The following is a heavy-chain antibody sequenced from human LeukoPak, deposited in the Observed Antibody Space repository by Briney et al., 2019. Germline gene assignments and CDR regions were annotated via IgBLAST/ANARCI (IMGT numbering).Heavy chain of an antibody. J-gene: IGHJ3*02. CDR1: GFTFDDYA. Sequence: PGRSLRLSCAASGFTFDDYAMHWVRQAPGKGLEWVSGISWNSGSIGYADSVKGRFTISRDSAKNSLYLQMNSLRAEDTALYYCAKDPPTGVDDAFDIWGQGTMVTVSS. CDR2: ISWNSGSI. CDR3: AKDPPTGVDDAFDI. V-gene: IGHV3-9*01. D-gene: IGHD7-27*01.